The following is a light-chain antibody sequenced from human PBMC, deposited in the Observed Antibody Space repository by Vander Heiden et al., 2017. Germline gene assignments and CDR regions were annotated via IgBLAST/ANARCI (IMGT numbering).Light chain of an antibody. CDR1: SSDVGSYNY. CDR3: SSSTSSNSPGLL. Sequence: QSALTQPVSVSGSPGQSITISCTGASSDVGSYNYVSWYQQHPGKAPKLRIYEVSNRPSGVSNRFSGSTSGNTASLTISGLQAEDEADYYCSSSTSSNSPGLLFGGGTKLTVL. V-gene: IGLV2-14*01. J-gene: IGLJ2*01. CDR2: EVS.